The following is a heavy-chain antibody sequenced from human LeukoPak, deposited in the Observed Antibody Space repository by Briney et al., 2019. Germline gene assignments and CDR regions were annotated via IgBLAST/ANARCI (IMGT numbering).Heavy chain of an antibody. CDR2: ISYDGSNK. J-gene: IGHJ4*02. D-gene: IGHD1-26*01. V-gene: IGHV3-30*18. Sequence: GGSLRLSCAASGFTFSSYGMHWVRQAPGKGLEWVAVISYDGSNKYYADSVKGRFTISRDNSKNTLYLQMNSLRAEDTAVYYCAKDGNSGSYPTLDYWGQGTLVTVSS. CDR3: AKDGNSGSYPTLDY. CDR1: GFTFSSYG.